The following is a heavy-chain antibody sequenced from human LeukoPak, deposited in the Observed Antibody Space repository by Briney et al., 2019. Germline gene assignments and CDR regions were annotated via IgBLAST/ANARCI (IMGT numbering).Heavy chain of an antibody. V-gene: IGHV4-4*07. CDR3: ARTDYDNKWRVWWYFDL. D-gene: IGHD3-22*01. J-gene: IGHJ2*01. Sequence: SETLSLTCTVSGGSISSYYWSWIRQPAGKGLEWIGRIYTSGSTNYNPPLKSRVTMSVDTSKNQSSLKLSSVTAADTAVYYCARTDYDNKWRVWWYFDLWGRGTLVTVSS. CDR1: GGSISSYY. CDR2: IYTSGST.